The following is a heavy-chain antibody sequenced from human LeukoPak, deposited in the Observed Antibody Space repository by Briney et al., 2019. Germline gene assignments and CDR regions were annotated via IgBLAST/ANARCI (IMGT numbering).Heavy chain of an antibody. CDR1: GFTFTSYA. CDR3: ARGGYYYGSGSYYNWDY. J-gene: IGHJ4*02. Sequence: GGSLRLSCAASGFTFTSYAMSWVRQAPGKGLEWVSTISGSGGSTYYADSVKGRFTISRDNSKNTLYLQMNSLRAEDTAVYYCARGGYYYGSGSYYNWDYWGQGTLVTVSS. V-gene: IGHV3-23*01. D-gene: IGHD3-10*01. CDR2: ISGSGGST.